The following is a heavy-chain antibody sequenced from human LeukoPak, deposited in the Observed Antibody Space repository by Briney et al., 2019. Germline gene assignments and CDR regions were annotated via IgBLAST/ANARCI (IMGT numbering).Heavy chain of an antibody. CDR1: GGTFSSYA. V-gene: IGHV1-69*04. J-gene: IGHJ4*02. CDR2: IIPLLGIT. D-gene: IGHD2-21*02. Sequence: ASVKVSCKASGGTFSSYAMNWVRQAPGQGLEWVARIIPLLGITNHAQKLQGRVTVTADTSTNTAYMELTSLISDDTAVYYCARARGDGRVDYWGQGTLVTVSS. CDR3: ARARGDGRVDY.